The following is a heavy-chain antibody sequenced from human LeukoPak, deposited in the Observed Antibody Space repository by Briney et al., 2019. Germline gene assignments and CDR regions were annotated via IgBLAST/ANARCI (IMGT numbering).Heavy chain of an antibody. CDR2: IYYSGST. V-gene: IGHV4-59*01. Sequence: PSETLSLTCTVSGGSISSYYWSWIRQPPGKGLEWIGYIYYSGSTNYNPSLKSRVTILVDTSKNQFSLKLSSVTAADTAVYYCGRHSEGIPVRYFDYWGQGTPVTVPS. J-gene: IGHJ4*02. CDR1: GGSISSYY. D-gene: IGHD3-10*01. CDR3: GRHSEGIPVRYFDY.